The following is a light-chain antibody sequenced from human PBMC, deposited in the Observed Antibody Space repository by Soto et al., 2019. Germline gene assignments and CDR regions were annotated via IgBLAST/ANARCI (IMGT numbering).Light chain of an antibody. Sequence: QSVLTQPPSASGTPGQRVTISCSGSSSNIGTNYVYWYQQLPGTAPKLLIYSHNQRPSGVPDRFSGSKSGTSASLAISGLRSEDEADYYCAAWDDRLRGPVFGGGTQLTVL. CDR3: AAWDDRLRGPV. CDR2: SHN. J-gene: IGLJ2*01. CDR1: SSNIGTNY. V-gene: IGLV1-47*02.